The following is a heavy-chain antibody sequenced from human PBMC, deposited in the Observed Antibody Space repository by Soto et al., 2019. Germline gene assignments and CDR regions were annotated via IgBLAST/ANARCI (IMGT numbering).Heavy chain of an antibody. CDR3: ARELSDYDSSGYPDAFDI. D-gene: IGHD3-22*01. Sequence: GGSLRLSCAASGFTFSSYTMNWVRQAPGKGLEWVSSISSSSNYIYYADSMKGRFTISRDNAKNSLYLQMNSLRAEDTAVYYCARELSDYDSSGYPDAFDIWGQGTMVTVSS. V-gene: IGHV3-21*01. CDR2: ISSSSNYI. CDR1: GFTFSSYT. J-gene: IGHJ3*02.